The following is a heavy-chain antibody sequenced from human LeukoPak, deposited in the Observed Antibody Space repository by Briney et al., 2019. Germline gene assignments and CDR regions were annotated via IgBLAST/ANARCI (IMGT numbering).Heavy chain of an antibody. J-gene: IGHJ4*02. D-gene: IGHD2-15*01. CDR1: GGTFSSYA. CDR3: ARGADNSGGSCYY. Sequence: GASVKVSCKASGGTFSSYAISWVRQAPGQGLEWMGGIIPIFGTANYAQKFQGRVTITTDESTSTAYMELSSLRSEDTAVYYCARGADNSGGSCYYWGQGTLVTVSS. V-gene: IGHV1-69*05. CDR2: IIPIFGTA.